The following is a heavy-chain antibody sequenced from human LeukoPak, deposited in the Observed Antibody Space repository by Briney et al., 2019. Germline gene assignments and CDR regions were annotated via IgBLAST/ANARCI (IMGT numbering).Heavy chain of an antibody. CDR2: INSDGSST. CDR3: ARDVDYHATSECFDY. V-gene: IGHV3-74*03. Sequence: GGSXXXXXXXXXXTXXSYXMXWVRQAPGKGLVWVSRINSDGSSTTYADSVKGRFTISRDNAKNTLYLQMNSLRPEDTAVYYCARDVDYHATSECFDYWGQGTLVTVSS. J-gene: IGHJ4*02. D-gene: IGHD1-26*01. CDR1: XXTXXSYX.